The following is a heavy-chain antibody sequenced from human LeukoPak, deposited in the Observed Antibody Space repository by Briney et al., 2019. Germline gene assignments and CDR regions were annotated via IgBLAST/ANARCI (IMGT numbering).Heavy chain of an antibody. D-gene: IGHD3-22*01. CDR2: ISNDGNNK. V-gene: IGHV3-30*18. Sequence: PGGSLRLSCAASEFSVGSNYMTWVRQAPGKGLEWVAAISNDGNNKFYADSVKGRFTMSRDNPKNTMNLQMNSLRAEDTAVYYCAKGGGSSGRSYYFDYWGQGTLVAVSS. CDR1: EFSVGSNY. CDR3: AKGGGSSGRSYYFDY. J-gene: IGHJ4*02.